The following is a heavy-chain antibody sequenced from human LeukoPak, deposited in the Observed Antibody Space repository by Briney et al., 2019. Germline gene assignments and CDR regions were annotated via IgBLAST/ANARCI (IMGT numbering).Heavy chain of an antibody. CDR1: GFTFSSYG. CDR2: KWNDGSNK. CDR3: ARDANSGRVPHWYFDL. J-gene: IGHJ2*01. D-gene: IGHD5-12*01. V-gene: IGHV3-33*01. Sequence: SLRLSCAASGFTFSSYGMHWVRQAPGKGLEWVAVKWNDGSNKYYADSVKGRFTISRDNSKNTLYLQMNSLRAEDTAVYYCARDANSGRVPHWYFDLWGRGTLVTVTT.